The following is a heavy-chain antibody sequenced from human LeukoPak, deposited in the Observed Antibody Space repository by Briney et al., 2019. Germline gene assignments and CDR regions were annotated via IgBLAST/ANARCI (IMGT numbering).Heavy chain of an antibody. Sequence: GRSLRLSCAASGFTFSSYGMHWVRQAPGKGLEWVAVISYDGSNKYYADSVKGRFTISRDNSKNTLYLQMNSLRAEDTAVYYCAKDHRLRWSLPPYYYYGMDVWGQGTTVTVSS. CDR2: ISYDGSNK. CDR3: AKDHRLRWSLPPYYYYGMDV. CDR1: GFTFSSYG. D-gene: IGHD5-12*01. J-gene: IGHJ6*02. V-gene: IGHV3-30*18.